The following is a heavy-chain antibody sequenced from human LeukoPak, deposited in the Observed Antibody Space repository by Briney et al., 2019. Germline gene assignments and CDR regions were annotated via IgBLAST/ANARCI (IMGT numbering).Heavy chain of an antibody. Sequence: GGSLRLSCAASGFTFSNYWMSWVRQAPGKGLEWVANIKRDGSEKYYVDSVKGRFTISRDNAKNSLYLQMNSLRAEDTAVYYCARDRYSSGGLDVWGQGTTVTVSS. V-gene: IGHV3-7*04. J-gene: IGHJ6*02. CDR2: IKRDGSEK. CDR1: GFTFSNYW. D-gene: IGHD3-22*01. CDR3: ARDRYSSGGLDV.